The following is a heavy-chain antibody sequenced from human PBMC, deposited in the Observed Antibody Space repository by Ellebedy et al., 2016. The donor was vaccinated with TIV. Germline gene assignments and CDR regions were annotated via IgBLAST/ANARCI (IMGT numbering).Heavy chain of an antibody. CDR3: AKDSSSDDDY. J-gene: IGHJ4*02. CDR1: GFTFSSYS. Sequence: GESLKISXAASGFTFSSYSMNWVRQAPGKGLEWVSAISGSGGSTYYADSVKGRFTISRDNSKNTLYLQMNSLRAEDTAVYYCAKDSSSDDDYWGQGTLVTVSS. CDR2: ISGSGGST. D-gene: IGHD6-25*01. V-gene: IGHV3-23*01.